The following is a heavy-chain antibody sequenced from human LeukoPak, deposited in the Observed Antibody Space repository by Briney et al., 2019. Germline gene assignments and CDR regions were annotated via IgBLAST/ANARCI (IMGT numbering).Heavy chain of an antibody. V-gene: IGHV3-7*01. J-gene: IGHJ4*02. CDR3: AKDGTSDFWSGYPGY. Sequence: GGSLRLSCVASDFTFSNYWMSWVRQAPGKGLEWVANIKQDGSEINYVDSVKGRFTISRDNAKNSLYLQMNSLRAEDTAVYYCAKDGTSDFWSGYPGYWGQGTLVTVSS. D-gene: IGHD3-3*01. CDR1: DFTFSNYW. CDR2: IKQDGSEI.